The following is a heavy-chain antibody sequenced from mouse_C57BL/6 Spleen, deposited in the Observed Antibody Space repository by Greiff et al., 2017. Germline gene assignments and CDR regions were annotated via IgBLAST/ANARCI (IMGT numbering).Heavy chain of an antibody. D-gene: IGHD2-1*01. CDR1: GYTFTSYW. CDR2: IDPSDSYT. V-gene: IGHV1-50*01. CDR3: ARRDYYGSSLAMDY. Sequence: QVQLQQPGAELVKPGASVKLSCKASGYTFTSYWMQWVKQRPGQGLEWIGEIDPSDSYTNYNQKFKGKATLTVDTSSSTAYMQLSSLTSEDSAVYYCARRDYYGSSLAMDYWGQGTSVTVSS. J-gene: IGHJ4*01.